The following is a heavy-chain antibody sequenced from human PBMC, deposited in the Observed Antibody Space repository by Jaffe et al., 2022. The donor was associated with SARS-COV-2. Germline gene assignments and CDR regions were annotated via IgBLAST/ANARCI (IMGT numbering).Heavy chain of an antibody. CDR3: AKGADTFDM. Sequence: EVQLVESGGGLIQPGGSLRLSCLASGFTFSSYAMTWVRQAPGKGLEWVSTIRGSGGNTYYADSVKGRFTISRDKSKNTLYLQMNSLRAEDTAVYYCAKGADTFDMWGQGTMVSVSS. V-gene: IGHV3-23*04. J-gene: IGHJ3*02. CDR1: GFTFSSYA. CDR2: IRGSGGNT.